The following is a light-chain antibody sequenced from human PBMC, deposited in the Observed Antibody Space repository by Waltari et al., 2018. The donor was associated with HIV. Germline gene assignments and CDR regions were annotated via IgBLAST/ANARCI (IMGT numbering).Light chain of an antibody. CDR2: NDH. CDR1: ALPSQH. CDR3: QSTDISGTLVV. V-gene: IGLV3-25*03. J-gene: IGLJ2*01. Sequence: SYDLTQPPSVSVSPGQTAEITCSGDALPSQHGHWYQQKPGHAPILMIYNDHERPSGIPERFSGSTSGTTVTLTISGVQAEDEADYYCQSTDISGTLVVFGGGTKLTVL.